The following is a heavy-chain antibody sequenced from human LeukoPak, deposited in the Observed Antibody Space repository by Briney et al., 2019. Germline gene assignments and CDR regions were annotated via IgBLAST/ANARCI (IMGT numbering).Heavy chain of an antibody. CDR3: ARDAAGGGLIDY. D-gene: IGHD3-10*01. V-gene: IGHV1-69*05. CDR1: GGTFSSYA. CDR2: IIPIFGTA. J-gene: IGHJ4*02. Sequence: SVKVSCKASGGTFSSYAISWVRQAPGQGLEWMGRIIPIFGTANYAQKFQGRVTITTDESTSTAYMELSSLRSEDTAVYYCARDAAGGGLIDYWGQGTLVTVSS.